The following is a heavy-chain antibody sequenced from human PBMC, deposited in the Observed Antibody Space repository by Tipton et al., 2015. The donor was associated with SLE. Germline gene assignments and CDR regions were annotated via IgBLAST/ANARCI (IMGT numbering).Heavy chain of an antibody. Sequence: TLSLTCTVSGDSISSSSYYWGCIRQPPGKWLEWIGSIYYSGSTYYNPSLKSRVTISVDTSKNQFSLKLSSVTAADTAVYYCARDTSILRCFDYWGQGSLVNLS. CDR2: IYYSGST. CDR3: ARDTSILRCFDY. D-gene: IGHD4-17*01. V-gene: IGHV4-39*07. J-gene: IGHJ4*02. CDR1: GDSISSSSYY.